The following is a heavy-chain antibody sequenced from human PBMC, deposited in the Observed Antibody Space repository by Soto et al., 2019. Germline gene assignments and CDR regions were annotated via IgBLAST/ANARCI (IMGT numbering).Heavy chain of an antibody. CDR1: GGSISSGGYS. CDR2: IYHSGST. Sequence: QLQLQESGSGLVKPSQTLSLTCAVSGGSISSGGYSWSWIRQPPGKGLEWIGFIYHSGSTYYNPSLKSRVTISEDRSKNQFSLKLSPVTAADTAVYYCARSVDSSTVYGMDVWGQGTTVSVSS. CDR3: ARSVDSSTVYGMDV. V-gene: IGHV4-30-2*01. D-gene: IGHD6-13*01. J-gene: IGHJ6*02.